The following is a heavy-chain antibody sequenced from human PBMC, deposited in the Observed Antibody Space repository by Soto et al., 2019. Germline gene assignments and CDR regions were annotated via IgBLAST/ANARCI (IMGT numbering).Heavy chain of an antibody. CDR3: ATLFYN. CDR1: GFTFSNYA. V-gene: IGHV3-30-3*01. J-gene: IGHJ4*02. CDR2: ISSDGSNK. D-gene: IGHD3-3*01. Sequence: QMQLGESGGGVVQPGRSLKLSCVASGFTFSNYAMHWVRQAPGKGLEWVAVISSDGSNKYYADSVKGRFTISRDNSKHTLSLQMDSLRPEDTAVYYCATLFYNWGQGTLVTVS.